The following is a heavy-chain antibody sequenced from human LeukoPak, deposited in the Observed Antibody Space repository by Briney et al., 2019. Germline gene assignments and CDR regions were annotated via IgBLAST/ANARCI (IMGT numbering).Heavy chain of an antibody. CDR1: GYTFTSYG. D-gene: IGHD5-18*01. Sequence: ASVKVSCKASGYTFTSYGISWVRQAPGQGLEWMGWISAYNGNTNYAQKFQGRVTMNRNTSISTAYMELSSLRSEDTAVYYCARVYSYGTYYYYYMDVWGKGPRSPSP. CDR2: ISAYNGNT. CDR3: ARVYSYGTYYYYYMDV. V-gene: IGHV1-18*01. J-gene: IGHJ6*03.